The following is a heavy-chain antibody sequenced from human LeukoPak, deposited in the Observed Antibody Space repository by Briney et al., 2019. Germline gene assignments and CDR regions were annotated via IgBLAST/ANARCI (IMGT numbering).Heavy chain of an antibody. V-gene: IGHV3-23*01. Sequence: QPGGSLRLSCAASGFTFSSYAMSWVRQAPGKGLEWVSAISGSGGSTYYADSVKGRFTISSDNSKNTLYLQMNSLRAEDTAVYYCAKGRGVYDFWSGSLHDAFDIWGQGTMVTVSS. CDR3: AKGRGVYDFWSGSLHDAFDI. CDR2: ISGSGGST. D-gene: IGHD3-3*01. J-gene: IGHJ3*02. CDR1: GFTFSSYA.